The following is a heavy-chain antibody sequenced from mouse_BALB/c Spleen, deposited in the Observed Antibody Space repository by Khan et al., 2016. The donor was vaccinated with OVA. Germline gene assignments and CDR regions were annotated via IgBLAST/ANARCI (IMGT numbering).Heavy chain of an antibody. V-gene: IGHV3-2*02. CDR2: ISYSGFT. CDR3: AKEKYYGDYLDY. D-gene: IGHD1-1*01. J-gene: IGHJ2*01. Sequence: EVQLQESGPGLVKPSQSLSLTCTVTGYSITSGYAWNWIRPFPGNQLEWMGYISYSGFTNYNPSLKSRISITRDTSKNQFFLQLSSVTSEDTATYYSAKEKYYGDYLDYWDEGAPLTVPS. CDR1: GYSITSGYA.